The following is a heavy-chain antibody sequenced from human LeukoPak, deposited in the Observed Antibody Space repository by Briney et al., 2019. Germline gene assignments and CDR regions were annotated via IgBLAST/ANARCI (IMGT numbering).Heavy chain of an antibody. CDR2: ISSSGTTI. CDR1: GFTFSIYS. D-gene: IGHD3-22*01. CDR3: ARDPRYPYQYDSDSGGFSLDY. J-gene: IGHJ4*02. Sequence: PGGSLRLSCAASGFTFSIYSMNWVRQTPGKGREWVSYISSSGTTILYADSVKGRLTISRDNAKNSLYLQMNSLGAADTAVYYCARDPRYPYQYDSDSGGFSLDYWGQGTLVTISS. V-gene: IGHV3-48*04.